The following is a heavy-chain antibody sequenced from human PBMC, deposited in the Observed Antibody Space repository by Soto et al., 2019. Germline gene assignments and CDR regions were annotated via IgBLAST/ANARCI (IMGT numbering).Heavy chain of an antibody. CDR1: GGSFSGYY. CDR2: INHSGST. Sequence: QVQLQQWGAGLLKPSETLSLTCAVYGGSFSGYYWSWIRQPPGKGLEWIGEINHSGSTNYNPSLKSRVTISVDTSKNQFSLKLSSVTAADTAVYYCARGLRTTVTTFFWYFDLWGRDTLVTVSS. D-gene: IGHD4-17*01. CDR3: ARGLRTTVTTFFWYFDL. V-gene: IGHV4-34*01. J-gene: IGHJ2*01.